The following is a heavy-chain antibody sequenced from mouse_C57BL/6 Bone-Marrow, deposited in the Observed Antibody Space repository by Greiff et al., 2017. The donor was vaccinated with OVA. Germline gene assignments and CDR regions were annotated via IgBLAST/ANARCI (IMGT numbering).Heavy chain of an antibody. V-gene: IGHV1-55*01. D-gene: IGHD2-4*01. J-gene: IGHJ2*01. CDR1: GYTFTSYW. Sequence: QVQLKQPGAELVKPGASVKMSCKASGYTFTSYWITWVKQRPGQGLEWIGDIYPGSGSTTYNEKFKSKATLTVDTSSSTAYMQLSSLTSEDSAVYYCAREGYGSSFYYDYVWGQGTTLTVSS. CDR3: AREGYGSSFYYDYV. CDR2: IYPGSGST.